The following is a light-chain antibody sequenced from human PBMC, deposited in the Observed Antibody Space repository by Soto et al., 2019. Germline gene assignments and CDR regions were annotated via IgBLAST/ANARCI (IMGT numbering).Light chain of an antibody. CDR2: EVS. V-gene: IGLV2-14*01. CDR1: SSDVGGYNY. CDR3: SSYTSSSPYV. Sequence: ALTPPASVSGSPGQSITISCTGTSSDVGGYNYVSWYQQHPGKAPKLMIYEVSNRPSGVSNRFSGSKSGNTASLTISGLQAEDEADYYCSSYTSSSPYVFGTGTKVTVL. J-gene: IGLJ1*01.